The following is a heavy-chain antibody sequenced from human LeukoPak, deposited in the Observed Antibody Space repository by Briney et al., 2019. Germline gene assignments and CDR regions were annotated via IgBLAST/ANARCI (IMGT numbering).Heavy chain of an antibody. V-gene: IGHV1-69*13. Sequence: GASVKVSCKASGGTFSSYAISWVRQAPGQGLEWMGGIIPIFGTANYAQKFQGRVTITADESTSTAYMELSSLRSEDTAVYYCARDGAGYSYGYGSYNWFDPWGQGTLVTVSS. D-gene: IGHD5-18*01. CDR3: ARDGAGYSYGYGSYNWFDP. J-gene: IGHJ5*02. CDR2: IIPIFGTA. CDR1: GGTFSSYA.